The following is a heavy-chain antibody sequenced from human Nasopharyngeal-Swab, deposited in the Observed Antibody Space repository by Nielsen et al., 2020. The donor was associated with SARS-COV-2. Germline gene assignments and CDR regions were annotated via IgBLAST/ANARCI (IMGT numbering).Heavy chain of an antibody. D-gene: IGHD2-15*01. CDR2: ISGSGGST. Sequence: VRQAAGKGLEWVSSISGSGGSTYYADSVKGRFTISRDNSKNTLYLQMNSLRAEDTAVYYCAKNCSGGSCLTPWGQGTLVTVSS. V-gene: IGHV3-23*01. J-gene: IGHJ5*02. CDR3: AKNCSGGSCLTP.